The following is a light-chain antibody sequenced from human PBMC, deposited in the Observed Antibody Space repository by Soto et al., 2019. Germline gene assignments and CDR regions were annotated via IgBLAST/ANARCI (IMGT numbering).Light chain of an antibody. V-gene: IGLV2-23*02. CDR3: CSYAGSSTLV. Sequence: QSVLTQPASVSGSPGQSITISCTGTSIDVGSYNLVSWYQQHPGKAPKLMIYEVSKRPSGVSNRFSGSKSGNTASLTISGLQAEDEADYYCCSYAGSSTLVFGTGTKVTVL. J-gene: IGLJ1*01. CDR1: SIDVGSYNL. CDR2: EVS.